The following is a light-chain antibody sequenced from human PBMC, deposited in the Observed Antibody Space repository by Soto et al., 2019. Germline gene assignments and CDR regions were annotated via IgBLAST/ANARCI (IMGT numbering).Light chain of an antibody. CDR3: QQFSSYPLT. CDR1: HSINTSF. Sequence: EIVLTQSPGTLSLSPGDRATLSCRASHSINTSFLAWFQQKPGQAPRLLIYAASTRATGIPDRFSGSASETDFTLTINRLEPEDSAVYYCQQFSSYPLTFGGGTKVDIK. CDR2: AAS. V-gene: IGKV3-20*01. J-gene: IGKJ4*01.